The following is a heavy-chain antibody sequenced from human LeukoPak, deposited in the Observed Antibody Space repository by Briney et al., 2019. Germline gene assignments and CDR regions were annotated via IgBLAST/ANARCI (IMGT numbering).Heavy chain of an antibody. V-gene: IGHV3-23*01. J-gene: IGHJ4*02. CDR2: ITGSAGSV. CDR1: GFTFKHFA. D-gene: IGHD1-14*01. CDR3: ATGRKGGGNTPEK. Sequence: GGSLRLSCAASGFTFKHFAMSWVRQAPGKGLEWVASITGSAGSVYYADSVKGRFIISRDNSNDTLYLQVDSLRAEDTAIYYFATGRKGGGNTPEKWGQGTLVTVSS.